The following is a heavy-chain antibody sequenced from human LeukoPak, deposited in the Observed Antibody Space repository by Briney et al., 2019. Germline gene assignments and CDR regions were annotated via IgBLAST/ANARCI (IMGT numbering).Heavy chain of an antibody. Sequence: GASVKVSCKASGYTFTSYGICWVRQAPGQGLEWMGWISAYNGNTNYAQKLQGRVTMTTDTSTSTPYMELRSLRSDDTAVYYCARDYYGSGSYYNSDAFDIWGQGTMVTVSS. CDR1: GYTFTSYG. CDR2: ISAYNGNT. CDR3: ARDYYGSGSYYNSDAFDI. V-gene: IGHV1-18*01. D-gene: IGHD3-10*01. J-gene: IGHJ3*02.